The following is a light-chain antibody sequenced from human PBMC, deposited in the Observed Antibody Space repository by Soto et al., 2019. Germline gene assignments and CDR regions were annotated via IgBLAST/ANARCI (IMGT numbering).Light chain of an antibody. Sequence: QSALTQPPSASGSPGQSVAISCTGTSSDVGGYNYVSWYQQHPGKAPKLMIYEVNKRPSGVPDRFSGSKSGNTASLTVSGFQAEDEADYYCSSYAGSSNVFGTGTKV. CDR2: EVN. CDR1: SSDVGGYNY. J-gene: IGLJ1*01. V-gene: IGLV2-8*01. CDR3: SSYAGSSNV.